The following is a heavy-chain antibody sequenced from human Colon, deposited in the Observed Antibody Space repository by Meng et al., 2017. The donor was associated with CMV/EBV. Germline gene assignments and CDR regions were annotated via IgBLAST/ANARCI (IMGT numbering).Heavy chain of an antibody. J-gene: IGHJ5*02. CDR3: ARVGYCSGSSCYGTWFDP. CDR2: LYVGHTT. D-gene: IGHD2-2*01. V-gene: IGHV3-53*01. CDR1: SLNVSHHY. Sequence: GESLKISCASSSLNVSHHYMSWVRQAPGKGLAWVAILYVGHTTFYADSVRGRFTISRDDSKNTLHLHMDSLRAEDTAVYFCARVGYCSGSSCYGTWFDPWGQGTLVTVSS.